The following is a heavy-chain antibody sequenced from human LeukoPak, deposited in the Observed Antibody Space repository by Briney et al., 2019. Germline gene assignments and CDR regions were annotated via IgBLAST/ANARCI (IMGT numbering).Heavy chain of an antibody. J-gene: IGHJ3*02. D-gene: IGHD2-21*01. Sequence: GGSLRLSCAASGFTFNTYAMSWVRQAPGKGLEWVSGITGSGGSTYYGDSVKGRFTISRDTSKNMLYLQMNSLRAEDTAVYYCAKAFREYSSSSYSAFDTWGQGTMVIVSS. V-gene: IGHV3-23*01. CDR2: ITGSGGST. CDR3: AKAFREYSSSSYSAFDT. CDR1: GFTFNTYA.